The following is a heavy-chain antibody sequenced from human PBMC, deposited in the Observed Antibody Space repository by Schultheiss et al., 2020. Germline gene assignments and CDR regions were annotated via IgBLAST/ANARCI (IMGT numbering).Heavy chain of an antibody. Sequence: GSLRLACTVSGGSISRYYWNWIRQSPGRGLEWIGYIYYSGSTNYNPSLKSRVTISVDTSKNQFSLKLSSVTAADTAVYYCARRYPSIQLWPGLFDPWGQGTLVTVSS. CDR3: ARRYPSIQLWPGLFDP. J-gene: IGHJ5*02. CDR1: GGSISRYY. D-gene: IGHD5-18*01. V-gene: IGHV4-59*08. CDR2: IYYSGST.